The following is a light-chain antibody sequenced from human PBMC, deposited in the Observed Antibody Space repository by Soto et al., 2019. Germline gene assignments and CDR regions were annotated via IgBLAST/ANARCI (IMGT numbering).Light chain of an antibody. Sequence: QSALTQPASVSGSPGQSINISCTGTSSDVGCYNVVSWYQQHPDKAPKLMIYEVTKRPSGVSDRFSGSKSGNTASLTISGLADEDEADYRCCSYGSSNPLVFGGGTKLTVL. CDR1: SSDVGCYNV. CDR3: CSYGSSNPLV. J-gene: IGLJ2*01. CDR2: EVT. V-gene: IGLV2-23*02.